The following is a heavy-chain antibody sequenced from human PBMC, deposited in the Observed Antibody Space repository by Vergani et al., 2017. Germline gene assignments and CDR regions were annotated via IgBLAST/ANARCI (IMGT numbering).Heavy chain of an antibody. CDR1: GYSFTSYW. J-gene: IGHJ3*02. D-gene: IGHD2/OR15-2a*01. CDR3: ASPRAPDYLPSVDAFDI. V-gene: IGHV5-51*01. Sequence: EVQLVQSGAEVKKPGESLKISCKGSGYSFTSYWIGWVRQMPGKGLEWMGLIYPGDSDTRYSPSFQGQVTLAADKSISTAYLQWSSLKASDTAMYYCASPRAPDYLPSVDAFDIWGQGTMVTVSS. CDR2: IYPGDSDT.